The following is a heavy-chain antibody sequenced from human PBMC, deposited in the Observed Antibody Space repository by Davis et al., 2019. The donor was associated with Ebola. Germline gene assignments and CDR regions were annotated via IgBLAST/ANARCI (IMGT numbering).Heavy chain of an antibody. V-gene: IGHV3-30*18. J-gene: IGHJ5*02. CDR3: AKDQPDH. CDR2: ISNDGSDK. CDR1: GLTFSYYG. Sequence: PGGSLRLSCAASGLTFSYYGMHWVRQAPGKGLEWVALISNDGSDKYYADSVKGRFTISRDNSKNTLYLQMDSLRPEDTAVYYCAKDQPDHWGQGTLVTVSS.